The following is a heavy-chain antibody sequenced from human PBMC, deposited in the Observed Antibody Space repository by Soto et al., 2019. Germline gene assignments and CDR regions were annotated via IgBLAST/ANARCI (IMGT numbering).Heavy chain of an antibody. J-gene: IGHJ4*02. CDR1: GYSFTSYW. V-gene: IGHV5-51*01. D-gene: IGHD6-13*01. Sequence: GESLKISCKGSGYSFTSYWIGWVRQMPGKGLEWMGIIYPGDSDTRYSPSFQGQVTISADKSISTAYLQWSSLKASDTAMYYCARHGLAAAGPTDVDYWGQGTLVTVSS. CDR3: ARHGLAAAGPTDVDY. CDR2: IYPGDSDT.